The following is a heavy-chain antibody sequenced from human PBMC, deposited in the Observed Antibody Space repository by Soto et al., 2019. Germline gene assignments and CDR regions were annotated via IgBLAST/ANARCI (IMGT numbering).Heavy chain of an antibody. Sequence: LRLSCAASGFTFSDYHMSWIRQAPGKGLEWVSYITSSGTTIYYADSVKGRFTISRDNAKNSLYLQMNSLRAEDTAVYYCAREISDFWSGFHRGNWFDPWGQGTPVTVSS. J-gene: IGHJ5*02. D-gene: IGHD3-3*01. CDR1: GFTFSDYH. CDR2: ITSSGTTI. V-gene: IGHV3-11*01. CDR3: AREISDFWSGFHRGNWFDP.